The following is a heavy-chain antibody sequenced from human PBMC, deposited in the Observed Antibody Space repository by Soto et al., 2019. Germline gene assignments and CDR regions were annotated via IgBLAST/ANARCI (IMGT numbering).Heavy chain of an antibody. V-gene: IGHV3-33*01. Sequence: GGSLRLSCAASGFTFSSYGMHWVRQAPGKGLEWVAVIWYDGSNKYYADSVKGRFTISRDNSKNTLYLQMNSLRAEDTAVYYCARDGLRFGSNPSGVSRRYYYYYGMDVWGQGTTVTVSS. CDR3: ARDGLRFGSNPSGVSRRYYYYYGMDV. CDR1: GFTFSSYG. CDR2: IWYDGSNK. D-gene: IGHD3-10*01. J-gene: IGHJ6*02.